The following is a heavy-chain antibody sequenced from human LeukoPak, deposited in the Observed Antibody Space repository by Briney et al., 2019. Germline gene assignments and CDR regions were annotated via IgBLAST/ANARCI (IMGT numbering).Heavy chain of an antibody. V-gene: IGHV4-39*07. J-gene: IGHJ5*02. CDR2: IYSSGST. CDR3: AREGADIVVVPAAMGSNWFDP. D-gene: IGHD2-2*01. Sequence: SETLSLTCSVSGASISSGSNYWGWIRQPPGKTLEWIGSIYSSGSTYYNPSLKSRVIIIIDTPKNHFSLTLSSVTAADTAVYYCAREGADIVVVPAAMGSNWFDPWGQGTLVTVSS. CDR1: GASISSGSNY.